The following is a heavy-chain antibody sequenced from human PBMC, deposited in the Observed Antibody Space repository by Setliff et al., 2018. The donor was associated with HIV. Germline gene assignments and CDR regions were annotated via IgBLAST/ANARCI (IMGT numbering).Heavy chain of an antibody. Sequence: GGSLRLSCAASGFTFSTYWMSWGRQAPGKGLEWVANIKHDGVESYYEASVKGRFTISRDNAKNSLHLQMNSLRAEGTAVYYCARTLTGRAPLATIDFWGQGALVTVSS. V-gene: IGHV3-7*01. CDR2: IKHDGVES. D-gene: IGHD1-20*01. CDR3: ARTLTGRAPLATIDF. CDR1: GFTFSTYW. J-gene: IGHJ4*02.